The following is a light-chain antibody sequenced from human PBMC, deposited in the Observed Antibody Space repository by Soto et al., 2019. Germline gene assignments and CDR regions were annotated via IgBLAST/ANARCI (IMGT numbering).Light chain of an antibody. Sequence: DIQMTQSPSTLSASVGDRITITCRASQSVSRRLAWFQQKPGKAPKLLIYKASTLKSGVPSRFSGSGSGTEFTLTISSLQPDDFATYYCQHYNSYSEAFGQGTKVELK. CDR1: QSVSRR. V-gene: IGKV1-5*03. J-gene: IGKJ1*01. CDR2: KAS. CDR3: QHYNSYSEA.